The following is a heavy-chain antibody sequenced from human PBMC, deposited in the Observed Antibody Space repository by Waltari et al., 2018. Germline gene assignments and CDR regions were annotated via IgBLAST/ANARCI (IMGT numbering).Heavy chain of an antibody. CDR2: ISWNSGSI. J-gene: IGHJ4*02. D-gene: IGHD3-9*01. Sequence: EVQLVESGGGLVQPGRYLRLSCAASGFTFDDYAMHWVRQAPGKGLEWVSGISWNSGSIGYGDSVKGRFSISRDNAENSLYLQMNSLRAEDTALYYCAKDLDYDILTAVDYWGQGTLVTVSS. CDR3: AKDLDYDILTAVDY. CDR1: GFTFDDYA. V-gene: IGHV3-9*01.